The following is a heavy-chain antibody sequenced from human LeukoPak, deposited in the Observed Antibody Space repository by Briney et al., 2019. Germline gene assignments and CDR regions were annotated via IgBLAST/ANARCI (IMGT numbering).Heavy chain of an antibody. CDR2: ISYDGSNK. D-gene: IGHD3-3*01. CDR3: ARDGSNYDFWSGYFDP. J-gene: IGHJ5*02. V-gene: IGHV3-30-3*01. CDR1: GFTFSSYA. Sequence: PGGSLRLSCAASGFTFSSYAMHWVRQAPGKGLEWVAVISYDGSNKYYADSVKGRFTISRDNSKNTLYLQMNSLRAEDTAVYYCARDGSNYDFWSGYFDPWGQGTLVTVSS.